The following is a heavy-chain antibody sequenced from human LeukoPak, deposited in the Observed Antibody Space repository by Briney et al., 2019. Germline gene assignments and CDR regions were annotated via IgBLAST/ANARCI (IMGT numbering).Heavy chain of an antibody. CDR2: IRGSGDRT. J-gene: IGHJ4*02. CDR1: VFILTPYG. D-gene: IGHD2-2*03. V-gene: IGHV3-23*01. Sequence: GGSLRLSCSSSVFILTPYGMDWVRQARGRGREGVSGIRGSGDRTHYADCVRGRLNNYRDSSRNTVYLHMNGLRDDDTAVCFCAKDSNWILFDDWGQGTLVTVSS. CDR3: AKDSNWILFDD.